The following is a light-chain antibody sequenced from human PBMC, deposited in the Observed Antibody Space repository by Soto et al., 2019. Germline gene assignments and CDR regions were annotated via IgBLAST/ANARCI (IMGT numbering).Light chain of an antibody. J-gene: IGKJ1*01. Sequence: IVMTQSPATLSLTPGEKATLSCRASQSISNNFAWFQQKPGQVPRLLIYGASNRATGVSARFSGSGSGTDFTLTISRLEPEDSAVYYCQQYGSSPTWRFGQGTKVDIK. CDR1: QSISNN. V-gene: IGKV3-20*01. CDR2: GAS. CDR3: QQYGSSPTWR.